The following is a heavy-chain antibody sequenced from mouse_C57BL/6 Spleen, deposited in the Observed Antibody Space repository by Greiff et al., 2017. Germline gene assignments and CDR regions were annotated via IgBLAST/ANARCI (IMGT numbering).Heavy chain of an antibody. CDR3: ARDGYGAMDY. V-gene: IGHV1-55*01. Sequence: QVQLKQSGAELVKPGASVKMSCKASGYTFTSYWITWVKQRPGQGLEWIGDIYPGSGSTNYNEKFKSKATLTVDTSSSTAYMQLSSLTSEDSAVYYCARDGYGAMDYWGQGTSVTVSS. J-gene: IGHJ4*01. CDR1: GYTFTSYW. CDR2: IYPGSGST. D-gene: IGHD2-2*01.